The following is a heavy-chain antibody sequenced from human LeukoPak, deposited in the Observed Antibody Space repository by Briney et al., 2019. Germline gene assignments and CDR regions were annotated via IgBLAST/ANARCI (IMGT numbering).Heavy chain of an antibody. D-gene: IGHD3-22*01. CDR1: GFTFSSYA. CDR3: AKVCSGSYYVSHFDY. V-gene: IGHV3-23*01. Sequence: PGGSLRLSCAASGFTFSSYAMSWVRQAPGKGLEWVSAISGSGGSTYYADSVKGRFTISRDNSKNTLYLQMNSLRAEDTAVYYCAKVCSGSYYVSHFDYWGQGTLVTVSS. CDR2: ISGSGGST. J-gene: IGHJ4*02.